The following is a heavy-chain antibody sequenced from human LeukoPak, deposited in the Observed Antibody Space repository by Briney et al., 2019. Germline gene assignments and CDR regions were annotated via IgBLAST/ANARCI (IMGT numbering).Heavy chain of an antibody. V-gene: IGHV1-8*01. CDR1: GYTFTSYD. D-gene: IGHD6-13*01. CDR2: MNPNSGNT. J-gene: IGHJ4*02. CDR3: ARAKYLRKKYSSSWHSIYYFDY. Sequence: EASVKVSCKASGYTFTSYDINWVRQATRQGLEWMGWMNPNSGNTGYAQKFQGRVTMTRNTSISTAYMELSSLRSEDTAVYYCARAKYLRKKYSSSWHSIYYFDYWGQGTLVTVSS.